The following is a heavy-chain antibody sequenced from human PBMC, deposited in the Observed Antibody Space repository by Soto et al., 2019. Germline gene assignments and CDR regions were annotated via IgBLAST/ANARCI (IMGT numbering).Heavy chain of an antibody. Sequence: QMYLQEPGPRLVKPSGTLSLTCVVSGGSIYSGNWWNWVRQSPGKGLEWIGEIFHSGTTNYNPSLKSRVTISVDKSKGQFSLKVTSVTAADTAVYYCARYVPYQNHFDYWAQGTLVTVSS. D-gene: IGHD2-2*01. CDR2: IFHSGTT. CDR3: ARYVPYQNHFDY. J-gene: IGHJ4*02. V-gene: IGHV4-4*02. CDR1: GGSIYSGNW.